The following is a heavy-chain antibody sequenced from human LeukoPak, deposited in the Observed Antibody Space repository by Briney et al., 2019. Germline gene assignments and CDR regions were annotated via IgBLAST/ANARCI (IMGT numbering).Heavy chain of an antibody. V-gene: IGHV4-39*07. CDR1: GDSISSHSYY. J-gene: IGHJ4*02. D-gene: IGHD6-13*01. Sequence: SETLSLTCTGSGDSISSHSYYWDWIRQPPGKGLEWIGSIHYTESTYYNPSLKSRVTISVDRSKNQFSLKLSSATAADTAVYYCARAYSSSWYYSWGQGNLVTVSS. CDR3: ARAYSSSWYYS. CDR2: IHYTEST.